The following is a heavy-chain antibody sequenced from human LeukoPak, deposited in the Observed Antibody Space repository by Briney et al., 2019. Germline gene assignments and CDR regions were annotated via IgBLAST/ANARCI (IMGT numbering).Heavy chain of an antibody. CDR1: GYTFTSYY. Sequence: ASVKVSCKASGYTFTSYYMHWVRQAPGQGLEWMGIVNPSGGSTSYAQKFQGRVTMTRDTSTSTVYMELSSLRSEDTAVYYCARDHLGATIYYYGMDVWGQGTTVTVSS. CDR2: VNPSGGST. J-gene: IGHJ6*02. V-gene: IGHV1-46*01. D-gene: IGHD1-26*01. CDR3: ARDHLGATIYYYGMDV.